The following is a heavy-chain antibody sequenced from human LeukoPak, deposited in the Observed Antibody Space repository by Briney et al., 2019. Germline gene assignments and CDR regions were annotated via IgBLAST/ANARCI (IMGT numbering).Heavy chain of an antibody. V-gene: IGHV3-74*01. Sequence: PGGSLRLSCAASGFTFDDYAMHWVRQAPGKGLEWVSGINSDGSSTSYADSVKGRFTISRDNAKNTLYLQMNSLRAEDTAVYYCARNIAADAFDIWGQGTMVTVSS. CDR1: GFTFDDYA. J-gene: IGHJ3*02. CDR3: ARNIAADAFDI. D-gene: IGHD6-13*01. CDR2: INSDGSST.